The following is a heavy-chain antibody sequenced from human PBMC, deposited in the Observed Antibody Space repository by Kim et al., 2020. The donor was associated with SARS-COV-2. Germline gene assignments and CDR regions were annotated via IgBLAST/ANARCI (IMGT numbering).Heavy chain of an antibody. CDR3: ARDRPDTAMVTFGGIFDY. Sequence: GGSLRLSCAASGFTVSSNYMSWVRQAPGKGLEWVSVIYSGGSTYYADSVKGRFTISRDNSKNTLYLQMNSLRAEDTAVYYCARDRPDTAMVTFGGIFDYWGQGTLVTVSS. V-gene: IGHV3-66*01. CDR1: GFTVSSNY. D-gene: IGHD5-18*01. CDR2: IYSGGST. J-gene: IGHJ4*02.